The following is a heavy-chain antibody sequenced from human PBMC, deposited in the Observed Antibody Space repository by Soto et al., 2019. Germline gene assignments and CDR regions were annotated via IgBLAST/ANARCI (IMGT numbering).Heavy chain of an antibody. V-gene: IGHV1-8*01. CDR2: MNPNSGNT. J-gene: IGHJ6*03. CDR3: ARGLLELRYYYYHMDV. Sequence: GASVKVSCKASGYTFTSYDINWVRQATGQGLEWMGWMNPNSGNTGYAQKFQGRVTMTRNTSISTAYMELSSLRSEDTAVYYCARGLLELRYYYYHMDVWGKGTTVTLSS. CDR1: GYTFTSYD. D-gene: IGHD1-7*01.